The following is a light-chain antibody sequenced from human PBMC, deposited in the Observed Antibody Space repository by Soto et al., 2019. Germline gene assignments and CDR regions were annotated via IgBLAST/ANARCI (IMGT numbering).Light chain of an antibody. CDR1: QGISSW. CDR3: HQASSVPLT. Sequence: DIQMTQSPSFVSASVGDRVTITCRASQGISSWLSWYQQKPGTAPTLLVYKASTLQDGVPSRFGGSGSATDFTLTINSLQPEEFGTYYCHQASSVPLTFGGGAKVEIK. CDR2: KAS. V-gene: IGKV1-12*01. J-gene: IGKJ4*01.